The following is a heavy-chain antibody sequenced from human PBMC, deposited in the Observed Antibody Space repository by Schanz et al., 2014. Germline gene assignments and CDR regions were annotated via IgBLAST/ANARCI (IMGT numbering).Heavy chain of an antibody. CDR1: GGTFSSYT. CDR2: IIPILGIA. D-gene: IGHD2-21*01. Sequence: QVQLVQSEAEVKKPGSSVKVSCKASGGTFSSYTISWVRQAPGQGLEWMGRIIPILGIANYAQNFQGRVTITADKSTSTAYMELTSLRSEDTAVYYCAKSKSQLPLFDYWGQGTLVAVSS. V-gene: IGHV1-69*02. CDR3: AKSKSQLPLFDY. J-gene: IGHJ4*02.